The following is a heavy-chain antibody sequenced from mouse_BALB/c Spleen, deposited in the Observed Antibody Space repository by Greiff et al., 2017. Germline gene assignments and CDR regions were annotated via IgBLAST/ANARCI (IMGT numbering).Heavy chain of an antibody. CDR2: ISDGGSYT. V-gene: IGHV5-4*02. D-gene: IGHD2-1*01. Sequence: EVLLVESGGGLVKPGGSLKLSCAASGFTFSDYYMYWVRQTPEKRLEWVATISDGGSYTYYPDSVKGRFTISRDNAKNNLYLQMSSLKSADTAMYYCAREYGNYAMDYWGQGTSVTVSS. J-gene: IGHJ4*01. CDR3: AREYGNYAMDY. CDR1: GFTFSDYY.